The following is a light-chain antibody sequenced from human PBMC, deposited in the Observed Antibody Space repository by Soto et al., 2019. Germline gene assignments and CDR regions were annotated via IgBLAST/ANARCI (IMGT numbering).Light chain of an antibody. CDR3: SSYAGSDNVL. CDR2: EVT. J-gene: IGLJ2*01. CDR1: SSDVGGYNY. Sequence: QSALTQPPSASGSPGQSVTISCTGISSDVGGYNYVSWYQQHPGKAPKLMIYEVTKRPSGVPARFSGSRSGDTASLTVSGLQAEDEADYYCSSYAGSDNVLFGGGTKLTVL. V-gene: IGLV2-8*01.